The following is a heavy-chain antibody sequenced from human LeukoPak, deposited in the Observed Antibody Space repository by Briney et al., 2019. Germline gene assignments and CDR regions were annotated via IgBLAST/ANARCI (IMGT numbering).Heavy chain of an antibody. V-gene: IGHV4-59*12. CDR1: GGSITSYY. D-gene: IGHD3-22*01. Sequence: SETLSLTCTVSGGSITSYYWSWIRQPPGKGLEWIGYIYYSGTTNYNPSLKSRVTISVDTSKNQFSLKLSSVTAADTAVYYCAKTRTYYDSSKGAFDIWGQGTTVTVSS. CDR3: AKTRTYYDSSKGAFDI. CDR2: IYYSGTT. J-gene: IGHJ3*02.